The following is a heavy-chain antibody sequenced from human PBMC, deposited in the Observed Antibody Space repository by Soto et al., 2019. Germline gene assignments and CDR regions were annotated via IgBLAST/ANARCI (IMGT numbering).Heavy chain of an antibody. CDR2: ISYDGSNK. Sequence: GGSLRLSCAASGFTFSSYVMHWVRQAPGKGLEWVAVISYDGSNKYYADSVKGRFTISRDNSKNTLYLQMNSLRAEDTAVYYCAKDKVVLSGGMDVWGQGTTVTVSS. J-gene: IGHJ6*02. D-gene: IGHD3-3*01. CDR3: AKDKVVLSGGMDV. CDR1: GFTFSSYV. V-gene: IGHV3-30*18.